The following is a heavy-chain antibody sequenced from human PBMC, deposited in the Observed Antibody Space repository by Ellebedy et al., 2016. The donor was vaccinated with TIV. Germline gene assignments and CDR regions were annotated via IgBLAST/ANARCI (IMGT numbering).Heavy chain of an antibody. D-gene: IGHD3-10*01. Sequence: PGGSLRLSCEASGFTFSTYGMHWVRQAPGKGLEWVAFISNEGSTRYNTDSVKGRFTISRDNAKNSLYLQMNSLRAEDTAVYYCASPPGVVALWGQGTLVTVSS. J-gene: IGHJ4*02. CDR1: GFTFSTYG. V-gene: IGHV3-30*03. CDR3: ASPPGVVAL. CDR2: ISNEGSTR.